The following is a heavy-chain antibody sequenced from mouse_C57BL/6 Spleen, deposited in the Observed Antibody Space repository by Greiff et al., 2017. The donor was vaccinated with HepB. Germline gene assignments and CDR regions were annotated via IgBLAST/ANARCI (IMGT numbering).Heavy chain of an antibody. Sequence: VKVVESGAELVRPGTSVKVSCKASGYAFTNYLIEWVKQRPGQGLEWIGVINPGSGGTNYNEKFKGKATLTADKSSSTAYMQLSSLTSEDSAVYFCARPYYDYDGVYYAMDYWGQGTSVTVSS. V-gene: IGHV1-54*01. CDR2: INPGSGGT. J-gene: IGHJ4*01. CDR3: ARPYYDYDGVYYAMDY. CDR1: GYAFTNYL. D-gene: IGHD2-4*01.